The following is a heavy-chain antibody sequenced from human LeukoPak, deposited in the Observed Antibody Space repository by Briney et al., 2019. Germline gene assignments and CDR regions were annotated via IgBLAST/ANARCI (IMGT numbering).Heavy chain of an antibody. CDR3: ARGPMNIVVVVDFDY. CDR2: IIPILGIA. Sequence: SVKVSCKASGGTFSSYAISWVRQAPGQGLEWMGRIIPILGIANYAQKFQGRVTITADKSTTTAYMELSSLRSEDTAVYFCARGPMNIVVVVDFDYWGQGTLVTVSS. D-gene: IGHD2-15*01. J-gene: IGHJ4*02. V-gene: IGHV1-69*04. CDR1: GGTFSSYA.